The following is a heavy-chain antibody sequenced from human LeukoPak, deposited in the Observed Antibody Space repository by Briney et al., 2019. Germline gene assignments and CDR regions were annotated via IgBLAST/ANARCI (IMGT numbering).Heavy chain of an antibody. D-gene: IGHD1-14*01. CDR1: GFTFSSYW. Sequence: GGSLRLSCAASGFTFSSYWMSWVRQAPGKGLEWVANIKQDGSEKYYVDSVKGRFTISRDNSKNTLYLQMASLRYEDMAVYYCARVGPETAFDFWGQGTLVTVSS. J-gene: IGHJ4*02. CDR2: IKQDGSEK. CDR3: ARVGPETAFDF. V-gene: IGHV3-7*01.